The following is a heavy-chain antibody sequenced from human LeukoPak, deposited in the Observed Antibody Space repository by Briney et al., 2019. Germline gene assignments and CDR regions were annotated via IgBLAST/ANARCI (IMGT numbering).Heavy chain of an antibody. CDR1: GFTVSSNY. Sequence: QPGGSLRLSCAASGFTVSSNYMSWVRQAPGKGLEWVSVIYSGGSTYYADSVKGRFTISRDNSKNTLYLQMNSLRAEDTAVYYCARALNYDAFDIWGQGTMVTVSS. CDR3: ARALNYDAFDI. D-gene: IGHD1-7*01. V-gene: IGHV3-53*01. CDR2: IYSGGST. J-gene: IGHJ3*02.